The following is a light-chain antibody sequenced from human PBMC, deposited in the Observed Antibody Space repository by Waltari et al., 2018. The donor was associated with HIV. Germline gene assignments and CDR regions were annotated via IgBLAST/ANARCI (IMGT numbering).Light chain of an antibody. CDR2: DVS. J-gene: IGLJ1*01. CDR3: CSYAGSSYV. Sequence: QSALTQPRSVSGSPGQSVTISCTGTSSDVGGYNYVSWYQQPPGTVPKLMIYDVSKRPSGVPDRFSGSKSGNTASLTISGLQAEDEADYYCCSYAGSSYVFGTGTKVTVL. CDR1: SSDVGGYNY. V-gene: IGLV2-11*01.